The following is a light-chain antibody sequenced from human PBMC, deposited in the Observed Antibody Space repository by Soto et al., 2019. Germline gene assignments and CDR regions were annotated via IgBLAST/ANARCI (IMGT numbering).Light chain of an antibody. CDR2: EGS. Sequence: QSALTQPASVSGSPGQSITISCTGTRSDVGSYNLVSWYQQHPGKAPKLMIYEGSKRPSGVSNRFSGSKSGNTASLTISGLQAEDEADYYCCSYAGSSGYVFGTGTKLTVL. CDR1: RSDVGSYNL. CDR3: CSYAGSSGYV. V-gene: IGLV2-23*01. J-gene: IGLJ1*01.